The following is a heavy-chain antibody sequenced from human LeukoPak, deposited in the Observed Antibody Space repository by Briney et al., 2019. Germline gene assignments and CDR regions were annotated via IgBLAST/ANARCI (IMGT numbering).Heavy chain of an antibody. Sequence: GGSLRLSCAASGFTFSSYDMTWVRQAPGRGLEWVSSIRPSGDNTYYGDSVKGRFTISRDNSKNTLYLQMNSLRAEDTAVYYCAKNYGSGSSVKYYYYMDVWGKGTTVTVSS. CDR1: GFTFSSYD. CDR3: AKNYGSGSSVKYYYYMDV. CDR2: IRPSGDNT. V-gene: IGHV3-23*01. J-gene: IGHJ6*03. D-gene: IGHD3-10*01.